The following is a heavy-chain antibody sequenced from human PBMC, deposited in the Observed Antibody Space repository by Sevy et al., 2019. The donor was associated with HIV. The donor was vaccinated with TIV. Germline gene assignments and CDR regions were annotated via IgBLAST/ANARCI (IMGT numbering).Heavy chain of an antibody. CDR3: AKDRHCSSTSCPVDY. D-gene: IGHD2-2*01. Sequence: GGSLRLSCAASGFTFSSYGMHWVRQAPGKGLEWVAFIRYDGSNKYYADSVKGRFTISRDNSKNTLYLQMNSLRAEDTAVYYCAKDRHCSSTSCPVDYWGQGTLVTVSS. J-gene: IGHJ4*02. CDR2: IRYDGSNK. CDR1: GFTFSSYG. V-gene: IGHV3-30*02.